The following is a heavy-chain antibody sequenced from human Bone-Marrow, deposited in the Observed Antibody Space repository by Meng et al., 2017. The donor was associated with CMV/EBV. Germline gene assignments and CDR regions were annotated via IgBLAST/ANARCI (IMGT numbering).Heavy chain of an antibody. CDR1: GYTFTSYG. J-gene: IGHJ6*02. D-gene: IGHD2-2*01. Sequence: ASVKVSCKASGYTFTSYGNSWVRQAPGQGLEWMGWISAYNGNTNYAQKLQGRVTMTTDTSTSTAYMELRSLRSDDTAVYYCAREKGGHYCSSTSCPTGYGMDVWGQGTTVTVSS. V-gene: IGHV1-18*01. CDR2: ISAYNGNT. CDR3: AREKGGHYCSSTSCPTGYGMDV.